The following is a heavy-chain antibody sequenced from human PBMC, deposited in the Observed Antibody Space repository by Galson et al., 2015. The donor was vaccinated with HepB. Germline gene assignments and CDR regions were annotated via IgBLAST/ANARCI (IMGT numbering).Heavy chain of an antibody. J-gene: IGHJ6*02. D-gene: IGHD2-2*01. CDR3: ARNTVVVPADGYYYYGMDV. CDR2: INHSGST. CDR1: GGSFSGYY. Sequence: ETLSLTCAVYGGSFSGYYWSWIRQPPGKGLEWIGEINHSGSTNYNPSLKSRVTISVDTSKNQFSLKLSSVTAADTAVYYCARNTVVVPADGYYYYGMDVWGQGTTVTVSS. V-gene: IGHV4-34*01.